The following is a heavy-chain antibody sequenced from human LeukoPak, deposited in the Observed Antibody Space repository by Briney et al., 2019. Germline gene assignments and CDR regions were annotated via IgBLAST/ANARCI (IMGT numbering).Heavy chain of an antibody. J-gene: IGHJ4*02. CDR3: ARGSIATRPTFFDY. Sequence: GGSLRLSCAASGFTFSSHNINWVRQAPGKGLEWVSSISSSSSYIYYADSVKGRFTISRDNAMNSLYLQMDSLRDEDTAVYYCARGSIATRPTFFDYWGQGTLVTVSS. V-gene: IGHV3-21*01. CDR2: ISSSSSYI. CDR1: GFTFSSHN. D-gene: IGHD6-6*01.